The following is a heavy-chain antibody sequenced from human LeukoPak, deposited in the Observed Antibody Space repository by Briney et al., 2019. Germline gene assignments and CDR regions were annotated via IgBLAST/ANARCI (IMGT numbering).Heavy chain of an antibody. CDR2: IYYSGST. CDR1: GGSISSYY. Sequence: PSETLSLTCTVSGGSISSYYWSWIRQPPGKGLEWIGYIYYSGSTNYNPSLKSRVTISVDTSKNQFSLKLSSVTAADTAVYYCAREAPGPFDYWGQGTLVTVSS. V-gene: IGHV4-59*01. J-gene: IGHJ4*02. CDR3: AREAPGPFDY.